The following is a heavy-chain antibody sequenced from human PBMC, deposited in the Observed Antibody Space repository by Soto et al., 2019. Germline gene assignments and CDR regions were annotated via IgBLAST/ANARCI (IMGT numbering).Heavy chain of an antibody. D-gene: IGHD1-7*01. Sequence: GASVKVSCKASGGTFSSYAISWVRQAPGQGLEWMGGIIPIFGTANYAQKFQGRVTITADESTSTAYMELSSLRSEDTAVYYCARRTGTTFRGGYYYYYGMDVWGQGTTVTVSS. V-gene: IGHV1-69*13. J-gene: IGHJ6*02. CDR2: IIPIFGTA. CDR3: ARRTGTTFRGGYYYYYGMDV. CDR1: GGTFSSYA.